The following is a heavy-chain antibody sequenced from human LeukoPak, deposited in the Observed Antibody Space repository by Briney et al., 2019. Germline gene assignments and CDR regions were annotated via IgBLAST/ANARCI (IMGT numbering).Heavy chain of an antibody. CDR1: GGSFSGYY. V-gene: IGHV4-34*01. D-gene: IGHD6-6*01. J-gene: IGHJ4*02. Sequence: SETLSLTCAVYGGSFSGYYWSWIRHPPGKGLEWIGEINHSGSTNYNPSLKSRVTISVDTSKNQFSLKLSSVTAADTAVYYCAGYSSSPDFDYWGQGTRVTVSS. CDR2: INHSGST. CDR3: AGYSSSPDFDY.